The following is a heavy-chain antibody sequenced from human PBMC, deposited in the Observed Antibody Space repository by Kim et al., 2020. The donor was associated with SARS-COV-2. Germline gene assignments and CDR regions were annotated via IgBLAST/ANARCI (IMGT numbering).Heavy chain of an antibody. CDR3: ARGGAAAGSDY. J-gene: IGHJ4*02. V-gene: IGHV4-38-2*02. D-gene: IGHD6-13*01. CDR1: GYSISSGYY. CDR2: IYHSGST. Sequence: SETLSLTCTVSGYSISSGYYWGWIRQPPGKGLEWIGSIYHSGSTYYNPSLKSRVTISVDTSKNQFSLKLSSVTAADTAVYYCARGGAAAGSDYWGQGTLVTVCS.